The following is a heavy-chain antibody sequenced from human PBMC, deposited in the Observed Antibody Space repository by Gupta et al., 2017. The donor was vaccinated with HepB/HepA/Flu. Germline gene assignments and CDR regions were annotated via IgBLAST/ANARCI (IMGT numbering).Heavy chain of an antibody. V-gene: IGHV3-72*01. CDR1: GFPFSDHY. J-gene: IGHJ4*02. CDR3: VRDSPSNGAYFTDN. CDR2: IRNKANSWTT. D-gene: IGHD4/OR15-4a*01. Sequence: EVQLVESGGGLVQPGGSLRLSCAASGFPFSDHYMEWVRQAPGKGLEWVGRIRNKANSWTTEYAASVKGRFTISRDDSKNSIHLQMNGLKTEDTAVYYCVRDSPSNGAYFTDNWGQGTLVTVSS.